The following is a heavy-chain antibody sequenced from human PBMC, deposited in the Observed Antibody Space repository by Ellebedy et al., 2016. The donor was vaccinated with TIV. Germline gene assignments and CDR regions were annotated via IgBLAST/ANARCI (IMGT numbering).Heavy chain of an antibody. Sequence: GESLKISCAASGFTFSSYAMSWVRQAPGKGLEWVSTISNTGSRTYYADSVEGRFIISRDNSKTTWYLQMNSLRAEDTDTYYCAKDQLGGGTYLWGTFDYWGQGALVTVSS. V-gene: IGHV3-23*01. CDR2: ISNTGSRT. CDR3: AKDQLGGGTYLWGTFDY. CDR1: GFTFSSYA. J-gene: IGHJ4*02. D-gene: IGHD2-8*02.